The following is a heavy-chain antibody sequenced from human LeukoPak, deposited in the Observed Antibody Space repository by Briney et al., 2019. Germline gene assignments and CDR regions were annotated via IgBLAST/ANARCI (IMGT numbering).Heavy chain of an antibody. Sequence: GGSLRLSCVASGFTFTQYWMAWVRQAPGKGLEWVARLHPDGSERNYVGSVEGRFTVFGDNAKSSLFLQMHSLRVEDTAVYYCARGGYSFDYLGQGTLVTVPS. CDR3: ARGGYSFDY. J-gene: IGHJ4*02. CDR2: LHPDGSER. V-gene: IGHV3-7*01. CDR1: GFTFTQYW. D-gene: IGHD5-12*01.